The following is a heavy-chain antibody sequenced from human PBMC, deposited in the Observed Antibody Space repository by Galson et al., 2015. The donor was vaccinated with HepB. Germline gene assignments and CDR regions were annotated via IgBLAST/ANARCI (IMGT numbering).Heavy chain of an antibody. CDR3: ARVAAVSD. Sequence: SLRLSCAASGFTFSSYEMNWVRQAPGRGLEWVSYISSSGSTIYYADFVKGRFTISRDNAKNSLYLQMNSLRAEDTAVYYCARVAAVSDWGQGTLVTVSS. CDR2: ISSSGSTI. J-gene: IGHJ4*02. D-gene: IGHD6-13*01. V-gene: IGHV3-48*03. CDR1: GFTFSSYE.